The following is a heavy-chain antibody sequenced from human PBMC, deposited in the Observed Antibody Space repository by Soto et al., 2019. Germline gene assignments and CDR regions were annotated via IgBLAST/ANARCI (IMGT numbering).Heavy chain of an antibody. V-gene: IGHV4-34*01. CDR3: ASATYRGEYCSGGSCYSSRGFDY. CDR2: INHSGST. D-gene: IGHD2-15*01. CDR1: GGSFSGYY. Sequence: SETLSLTCAVYGGSFSGYYWSWIRQPPGKGLEWIGEINHSGSTNYNPSLKSRVTISVDTSKNQFSLKLSSVTAADTAVYYCASATYRGEYCSGGSCYSSRGFDYWGQGTLVTVSS. J-gene: IGHJ4*02.